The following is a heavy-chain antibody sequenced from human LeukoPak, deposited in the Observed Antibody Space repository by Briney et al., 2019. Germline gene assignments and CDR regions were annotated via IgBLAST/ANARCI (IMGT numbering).Heavy chain of an antibody. V-gene: IGHV1-46*01. CDR2: INPSGGST. CDR1: GYTFTRYY. J-gene: IGHJ4*02. CDR3: ARVDVAVADFDY. Sequence: ASVKVSCKASGYTFTRYYMHWVRQAPGQGLEWMGIINPSGGSTNYAQKFQGRVTMTRDMSTGTVYMELGSLRSEDTAVYYCARVDVAVADFDYWGQGTLVTVSS. D-gene: IGHD6-19*01.